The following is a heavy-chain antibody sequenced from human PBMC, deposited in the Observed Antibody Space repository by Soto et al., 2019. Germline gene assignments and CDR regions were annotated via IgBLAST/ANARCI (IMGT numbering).Heavy chain of an antibody. D-gene: IGHD3-3*01. V-gene: IGHV3-7*01. CDR2: IKQDGSEK. Sequence: GGSLRLSCAASGFTFSSYWMSWVRQAPGKGLEWVANIKQDGSEKYYVDSVKGRFTISRDNAKNSLYLQMNSLRAEDTAVYYCARDSPYYDFWSGYYSHYYYMDVWGKGTTVTVSS. J-gene: IGHJ6*03. CDR3: ARDSPYYDFWSGYYSHYYYMDV. CDR1: GFTFSSYW.